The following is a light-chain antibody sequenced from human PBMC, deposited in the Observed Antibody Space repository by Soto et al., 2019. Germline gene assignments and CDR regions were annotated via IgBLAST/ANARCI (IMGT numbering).Light chain of an antibody. CDR1: QSLLHGDGKTY. CDR3: MQSIHLPPT. J-gene: IGKJ1*01. V-gene: IGKV2D-29*01. Sequence: DIVMTQTPLSLSVTPGQPASMSCKSSQSLLHGDGKTYLYWYLQRPGQPPQLLIYGVSSLFSGVPNRFSGSGSGTDFTLKISRVDAEDVGIYYCMQSIHLPPTFGQGTKVDI. CDR2: GVS.